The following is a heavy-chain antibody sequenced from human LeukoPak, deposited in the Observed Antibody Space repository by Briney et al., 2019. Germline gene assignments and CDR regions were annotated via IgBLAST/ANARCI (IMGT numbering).Heavy chain of an antibody. V-gene: IGHV3-74*01. CDR3: AKDLYNYYGSGSYCFWD. J-gene: IGHJ4*02. Sequence: PGGSLRLSCAASGFTFSSYWMHWVRQAPGKGLVWVSRINSDGSSTSYADSVKGRFTISRDNAKNTLYLQMNSLRAEDTAVYYCAKDLYNYYGSGSYCFWDWGQGTLVTVSS. D-gene: IGHD3-10*01. CDR1: GFTFSSYW. CDR2: INSDGSST.